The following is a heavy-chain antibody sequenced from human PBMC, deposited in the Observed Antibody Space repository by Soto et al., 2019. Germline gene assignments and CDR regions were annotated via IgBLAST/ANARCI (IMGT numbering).Heavy chain of an antibody. CDR1: GGSISSYY. D-gene: IGHD5-12*01. CDR3: ARNQYSGYFDYYYGMDV. J-gene: IGHJ6*02. Sequence: SETLSLTCTVSGGSISSYYWSWIRQPPGKGLEWIGYIYYSGSTNYNPSLKSRVTISVDTSKNQFSLKLSSVTAADTAVYYCARNQYSGYFDYYYGMDVWGQGTTVTVSS. V-gene: IGHV4-59*08. CDR2: IYYSGST.